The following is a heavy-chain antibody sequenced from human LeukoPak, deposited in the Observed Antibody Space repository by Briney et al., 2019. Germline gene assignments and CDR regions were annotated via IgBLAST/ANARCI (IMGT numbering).Heavy chain of an antibody. CDR1: GYTFTSYD. J-gene: IGHJ3*02. V-gene: IGHV1-8*01. CDR2: MNPNSGNT. CDR3: ARVGCSGGSCYGREYAFDI. Sequence: ASVKVSCKASGYTFTSYDINWVRQATGQGLEWMGWMNPNSGNTGYAQKFQDRVTMTRNTSISTAYMELSSLRSEDTAVYYCARVGCSGGSCYGREYAFDIWGQGTMVTVSS. D-gene: IGHD2-15*01.